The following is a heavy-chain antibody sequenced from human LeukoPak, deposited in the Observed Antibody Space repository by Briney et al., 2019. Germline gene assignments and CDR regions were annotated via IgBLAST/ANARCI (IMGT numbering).Heavy chain of an antibody. CDR2: IYYSGST. CDR3: ASGVLRYFDWSTYYFDY. CDR1: GCSISRYY. D-gene: IGHD3-9*01. J-gene: IGHJ4*02. Sequence: PSDTLSLTCSVAGCSISRYYWSWIRQPPGKGLEWIGYIYYSGSTNYNPSLKSRVTISVDTSKNQFSLKLSSLTAADTAVYYCASGVLRYFDWSTYYFDYWGQGTLVTVSS. V-gene: IGHV4-59*07.